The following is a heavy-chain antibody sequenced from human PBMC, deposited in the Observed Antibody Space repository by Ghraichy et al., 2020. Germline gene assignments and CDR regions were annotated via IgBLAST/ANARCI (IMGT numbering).Heavy chain of an antibody. CDR1: GFLFGSYW. V-gene: IGHV3-7*01. Sequence: GGSLRLSCAASGFLFGSYWMSWVRQAPGKGLEWVANINQDGSEKYYVDSVKGRFTISRDNAKNSLYLQMNSLRAEDTAVYFCARKGGYYYDRSDQIWQAFDFWGQGTMVSVSS. J-gene: IGHJ3*01. CDR2: INQDGSEK. D-gene: IGHD3-22*01. CDR3: ARKGGYYYDRSDQIWQAFDF.